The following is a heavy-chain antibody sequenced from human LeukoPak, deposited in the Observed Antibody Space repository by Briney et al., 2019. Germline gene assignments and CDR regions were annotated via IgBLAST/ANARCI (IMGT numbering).Heavy chain of an antibody. CDR3: AREHSEGSQFDY. CDR2: INPNSGVT. CDR1: GYTFTGYY. Sequence: GASVKVCCKASGYTFTGYYMHWVRQAPGQGLEWMGWINPNSGVTNYAQEFQGRVTLTRDTSISTAYMELSRLRSDDTAVYYCAREHSEGSQFDYWGQGTLVTVSS. V-gene: IGHV1-2*02. J-gene: IGHJ4*02.